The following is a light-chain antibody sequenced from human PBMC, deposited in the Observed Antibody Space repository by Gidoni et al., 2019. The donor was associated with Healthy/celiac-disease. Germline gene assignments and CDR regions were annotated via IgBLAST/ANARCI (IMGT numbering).Light chain of an antibody. CDR1: ALPKQY. Sequence: SSELTHPPSVSVSPGQTARITCSGDALPKQYAYWYQQKPGQAPVLVIYKDSERPSGIPERFSGTSSGTTVTLTISGVQAEDEADYYCQSADSSGTHAVFGGGTQLTV. CDR3: QSADSSGTHAV. CDR2: KDS. V-gene: IGLV3-25*03. J-gene: IGLJ7*01.